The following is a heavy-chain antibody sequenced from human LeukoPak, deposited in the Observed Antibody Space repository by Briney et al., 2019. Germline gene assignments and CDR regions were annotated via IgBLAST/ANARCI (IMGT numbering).Heavy chain of an antibody. CDR2: IIPILGIA. CDR1: GGTFSSYA. Sequence: SVKVSCKASGGTFSSYAISWVRQAPGQGLEWMGRIIPILGIANYAQKFQGRVTITADRSTSTAYMELSSLRSEDTAVYYCARDPHITMVRGAIPDYWGQGTLVTVSS. CDR3: ARDPHITMVRGAIPDY. D-gene: IGHD3-10*01. V-gene: IGHV1-69*04. J-gene: IGHJ4*02.